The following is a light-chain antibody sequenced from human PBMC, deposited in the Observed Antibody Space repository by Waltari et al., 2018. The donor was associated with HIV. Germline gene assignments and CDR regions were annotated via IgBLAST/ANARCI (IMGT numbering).Light chain of an antibody. V-gene: IGLV8-61*01. CDR3: VLYMGSGLWV. CDR1: SGTVYTSYY. J-gene: IGLJ3*02. CDR2: STN. Sequence: QTVVTQEPSFSVSPGGTVTLTCGLSSGTVYTSYYPSWYQQTPGQAPRTLIHSTNTRSSGVPDRFSGSIVGNKAALTITGAQADDESDYYCVLYMGSGLWVFGGGTKLTVL.